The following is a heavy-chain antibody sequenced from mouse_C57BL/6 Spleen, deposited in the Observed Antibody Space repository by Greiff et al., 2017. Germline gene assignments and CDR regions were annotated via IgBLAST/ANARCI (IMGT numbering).Heavy chain of an antibody. CDR1: GYTFTSYD. V-gene: IGHV1-85*01. J-gene: IGHJ4*01. Sequence: QVQLQQSGPELVKPGASVKLSCKASGYTFTSYDINWVKQRPGQGLEWIGWIYPRDGSTKYNEKFKGKATLTVDTSSSTAYMELHSLTSEDSAVYFCASSEDYYAMDCWGQGTSVTVSS. CDR3: ASSEDYYAMDC. CDR2: IYPRDGST.